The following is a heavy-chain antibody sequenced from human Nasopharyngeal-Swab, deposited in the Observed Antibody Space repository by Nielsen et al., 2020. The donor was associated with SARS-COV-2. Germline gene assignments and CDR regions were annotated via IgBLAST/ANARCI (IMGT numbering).Heavy chain of an antibody. CDR2: IYYSGAT. CDR3: VHSSSWYGIGYFDL. D-gene: IGHD6-13*01. CDR1: GGSVLSSTYY. J-gene: IGHJ2*01. Sequence: SETLSLTCTVSGGSVLSSTYYWGWIRQPPGKGLEWIGRIYYSGATYYNPPLKNRLTMSVDMSKNQFSLKLYSVTAADTAVYYCVHSSSWYGIGYFDLWGRGTLVTVSS. V-gene: IGHV4-39*01.